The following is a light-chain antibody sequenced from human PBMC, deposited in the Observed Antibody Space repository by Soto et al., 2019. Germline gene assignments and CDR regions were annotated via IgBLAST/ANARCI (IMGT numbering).Light chain of an antibody. V-gene: IGKV3-20*01. Sequence: EIVMTQSPATLSMSPGERATLSCRASQSVRSNLAWYHQKPGQAPRLLVYGASNRATGIPDRFSGSGSGTDFTLTISRLEPEDFAVYYCQQYGSSGTFGQGTKVDIK. CDR2: GAS. J-gene: IGKJ1*01. CDR3: QQYGSSGT. CDR1: QSVRSN.